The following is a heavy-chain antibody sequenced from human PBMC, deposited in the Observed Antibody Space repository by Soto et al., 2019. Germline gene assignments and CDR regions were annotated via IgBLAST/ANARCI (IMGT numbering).Heavy chain of an antibody. CDR1: GYTLTSYA. V-gene: IGHV1-3*01. CDR2: INAGNGNT. Sequence: VSVKVSCQASGYTLTSYAMHWLRQAPGQRLEWMGWINAGNGNTKYSQKFQGRVTITRDTSASTAYMELSSLRSEDTAVYYCARYYCSGGSCHAVFDYWGQGTLVTVSS. CDR3: ARYYCSGGSCHAVFDY. D-gene: IGHD2-15*01. J-gene: IGHJ4*02.